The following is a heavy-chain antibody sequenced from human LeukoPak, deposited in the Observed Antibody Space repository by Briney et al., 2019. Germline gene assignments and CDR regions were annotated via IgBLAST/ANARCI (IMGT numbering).Heavy chain of an antibody. CDR1: GFTLSDYS. CDR2: ISSSSSTI. Sequence: GGSLRLSCEASGFTLSDYSMNWVRQAPGKGLEWVSYISSSSSTIYYADSVKGRFTISRDNAKNSLYLQMNSLRAEDTAVYYCARASSSSSDYWGQGTLVTVSS. J-gene: IGHJ4*02. CDR3: ARASSSSSDY. V-gene: IGHV3-48*01. D-gene: IGHD6-6*01.